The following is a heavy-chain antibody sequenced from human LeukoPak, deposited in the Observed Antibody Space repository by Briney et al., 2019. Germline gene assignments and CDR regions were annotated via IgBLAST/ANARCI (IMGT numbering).Heavy chain of an antibody. CDR1: GGTFSSYA. J-gene: IGHJ5*02. D-gene: IGHD6-6*01. CDR3: ARDVVAARLIWFDP. Sequence: SVKVSCKASGGTFSSYAISWVRQAPGQGLEWMGGIIPIFGTANYAQKFQGRVTIPADESTSTAYMELSSLRSEDTAVYYCARDVVAARLIWFDPWGQGTLVTVSS. CDR2: IIPIFGTA. V-gene: IGHV1-69*01.